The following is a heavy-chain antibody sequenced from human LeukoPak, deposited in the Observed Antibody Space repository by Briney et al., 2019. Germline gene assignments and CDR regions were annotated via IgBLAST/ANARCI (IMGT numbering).Heavy chain of an antibody. Sequence: GGSLRLSCAASGFTFSSYGMHWVRQAPGKGLEWVAVISYDGSNKYYADSAKGRFTISRDNSKNTLYLQMNSLRAEDTAVYYCAKDPAWYCSGGSCYLDYWGQGTLVTVSS. J-gene: IGHJ4*02. CDR3: AKDPAWYCSGGSCYLDY. CDR1: GFTFSSYG. D-gene: IGHD2-15*01. V-gene: IGHV3-30*18. CDR2: ISYDGSNK.